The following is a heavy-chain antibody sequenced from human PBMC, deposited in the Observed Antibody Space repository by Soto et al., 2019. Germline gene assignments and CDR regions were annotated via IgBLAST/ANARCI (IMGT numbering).Heavy chain of an antibody. J-gene: IGHJ6*03. V-gene: IGHV3-11*01. D-gene: IGHD2-15*01. Sequence: GGSLRLSCAASGFTFSDYYMSWIRQAPGKGLEWVSYISSSGSTIYYADSVKGRFTISRDNAKNSLYLQMNSLRAEDTAVYYCARPVAATEYYYYYYYMDVWGKGTTVTVSS. CDR2: ISSSGSTI. CDR1: GFTFSDYY. CDR3: ARPVAATEYYYYYYYMDV.